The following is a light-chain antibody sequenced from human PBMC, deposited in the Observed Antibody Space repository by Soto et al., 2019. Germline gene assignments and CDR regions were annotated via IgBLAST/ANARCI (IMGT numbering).Light chain of an antibody. J-gene: IGLJ2*01. CDR3: SSYAGSNNLGV. V-gene: IGLV2-8*01. CDR2: EVS. Sequence: QSALTQPPSASGSPGQSVTISCTGTSSDVGGYSYVSWYQQHPGKAPKLMIYEVSKRPSGVPARFSGSKSGNTASLTVSGLQAEDAADYYCSSYAGSNNLGVFGGGTELTVL. CDR1: SSDVGGYSY.